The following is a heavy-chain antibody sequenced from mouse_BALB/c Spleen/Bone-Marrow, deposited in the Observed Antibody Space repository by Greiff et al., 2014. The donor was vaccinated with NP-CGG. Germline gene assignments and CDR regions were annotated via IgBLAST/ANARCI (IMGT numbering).Heavy chain of an antibody. CDR2: ISSGSSTI. D-gene: IGHD2-2*01. J-gene: IGHJ2*01. CDR3: ARSSYGYDRQAYFFDY. Sequence: EVQVVESGGGLVQPGGSRKLSCAASGFTFSSFGMHWVRQAPEKGLEWVAYISSGSSTIYYADTVKGRFTISRDNPKNTLFLQMTSLRSEDTAMYYCARSSYGYDRQAYFFDYWGQGTILTVSS. CDR1: GFTFSSFG. V-gene: IGHV5-17*02.